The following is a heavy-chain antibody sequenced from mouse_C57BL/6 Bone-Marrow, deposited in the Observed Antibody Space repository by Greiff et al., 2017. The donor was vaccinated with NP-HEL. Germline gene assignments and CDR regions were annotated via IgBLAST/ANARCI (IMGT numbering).Heavy chain of an antibody. CDR3: ARALYYYGIDY. V-gene: IGHV5-4*01. J-gene: IGHJ2*01. CDR1: GFTFSSYA. D-gene: IGHD1-1*01. Sequence: EVQGVESGGGLVKPGGSLKLSCAASGFTFSSYAMSWVRQTPEKRLEWVATISDGGSYTYYPDNVKGRFTISRDNAKNNLYLQMSHRKSEDTAMYYCARALYYYGIDYWGQGTTLTVSS. CDR2: ISDGGSYT.